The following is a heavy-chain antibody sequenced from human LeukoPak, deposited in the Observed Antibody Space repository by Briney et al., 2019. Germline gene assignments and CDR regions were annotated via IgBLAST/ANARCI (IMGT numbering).Heavy chain of an antibody. CDR3: ARGSGGPNKTYYFDY. CDR2: FYTADSDT. Sequence: GESLNISCKGSGYSFTSYWIAWVRQMPGKGLEWVGAFYTADSDTRYSPSFQGQVTISADKSITTAYLQWSSLKASDTAMYYCARGSGGPNKTYYFDYWGQGTLVTVSS. V-gene: IGHV5-51*01. D-gene: IGHD6-19*01. CDR1: GYSFTSYW. J-gene: IGHJ4*02.